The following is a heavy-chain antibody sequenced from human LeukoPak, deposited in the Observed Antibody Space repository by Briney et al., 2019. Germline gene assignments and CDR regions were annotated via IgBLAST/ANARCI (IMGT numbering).Heavy chain of an antibody. D-gene: IGHD6-13*01. CDR3: AREVAAAGNFDY. Sequence: GASVKVSCKASGYTFTSYAMRWVRQAPGQRLEWTGWINAGNGNTKYSQKVQGRVTITRDTSASTAYMELSSLRSEDTAVYYCAREVAAAGNFDYWGQGTLVTVSS. V-gene: IGHV1-3*01. J-gene: IGHJ4*02. CDR2: INAGNGNT. CDR1: GYTFTSYA.